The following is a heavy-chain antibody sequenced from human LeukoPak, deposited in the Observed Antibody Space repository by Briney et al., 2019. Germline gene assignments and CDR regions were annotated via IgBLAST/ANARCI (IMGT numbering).Heavy chain of an antibody. CDR1: GYTFTSYD. D-gene: IGHD3-3*01. Sequence: GASVKVSCKASGYTFTSYDINWVRQATGQGLEWMGWMNPNSGNTGYAQKFQGRVTITRNTSISTAYMELSSLRSEDTAVYYCARGFLDPYGIDYWGQGTLVTVSS. CDR2: MNPNSGNT. V-gene: IGHV1-8*03. J-gene: IGHJ4*02. CDR3: ARGFLDPYGIDY.